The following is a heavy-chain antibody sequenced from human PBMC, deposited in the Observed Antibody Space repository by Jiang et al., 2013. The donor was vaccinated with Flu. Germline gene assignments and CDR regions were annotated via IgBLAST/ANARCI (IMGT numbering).Heavy chain of an antibody. J-gene: IGHJ4*02. D-gene: IGHD3-22*01. V-gene: IGHV1-18*01. CDR1: GYTFTSYG. Sequence: GAEVKKPGASVKVSCKASGYTFTSYGISWVRQAPGQGLEWMGWISAYNGNTNYVQKLQGRVTMTTDTSTSTAYMELRSLRSDDTAVYYCARDGATYYYDSSGYAQDYWGQGTLVTVSS. CDR2: ISAYNGNT. CDR3: ARDGATYYYDSSGYAQDY.